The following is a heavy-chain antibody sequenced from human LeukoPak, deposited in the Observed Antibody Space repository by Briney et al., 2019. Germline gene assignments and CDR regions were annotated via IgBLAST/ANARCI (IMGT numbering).Heavy chain of an antibody. CDR2: INSDGSST. J-gene: IGHJ5*02. CDR3: ARVNYYGSGRTRWLWFDP. D-gene: IGHD3-10*01. V-gene: IGHV3-74*01. CDR1: GFTFSSYW. Sequence: GRSPRLSCAASGFTFSSYWMHWVRQAPGKGLVWVSRINSDGSSTSYADSVKGRFTISRDNAKNTLYLQMNSLRAEDTAVYYCARVNYYGSGRTRWLWFDPWGQGTLVTVSS.